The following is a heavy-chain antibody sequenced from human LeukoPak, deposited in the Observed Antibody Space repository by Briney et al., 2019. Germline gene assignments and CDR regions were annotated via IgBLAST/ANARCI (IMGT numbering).Heavy chain of an antibody. V-gene: IGHV3-23*01. CDR1: GFTFSSSA. CDR3: ARGPSGYHNT. D-gene: IGHD5-12*01. Sequence: PGGSLRLSCAASGFTFSSSAMSWVRQAPGKGLEWVSGISNSGGSTYYADSVKGRFTISRDNSKNTLYLQMNSLRAEDTAVYYCARGPSGYHNTGGQGTLVTVSS. J-gene: IGHJ4*02. CDR2: ISNSGGST.